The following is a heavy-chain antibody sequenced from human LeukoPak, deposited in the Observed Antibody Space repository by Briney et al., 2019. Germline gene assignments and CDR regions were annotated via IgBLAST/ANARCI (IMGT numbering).Heavy chain of an antibody. D-gene: IGHD3-9*01. Sequence: SETLSLTCTVSGGSISGSSYYWAWIRQPPGKGLEWIGSIYYSGNAFYNASPKSRVTILVDTSKNQFSLEVDSVTAADTAMYYCASQLDTTGYYVGFFDSWGQGALVTVSS. CDR3: ASQLDTTGYYVGFFDS. V-gene: IGHV4-39*01. J-gene: IGHJ4*02. CDR2: IYYSGNA. CDR1: GGSISGSSYY.